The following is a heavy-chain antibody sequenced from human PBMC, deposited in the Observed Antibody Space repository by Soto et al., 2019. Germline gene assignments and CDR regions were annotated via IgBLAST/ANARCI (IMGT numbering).Heavy chain of an antibody. Sequence: QVQLVQSGAEVKKPGSSVKVSCKASGGTFSSYTISWVRQAPGQGLEWMGRIIPILGIANYAQKFQGRVTITADKSTSTAYMELSSLRSEDTAVYYCARDLGGYSGYELAYWGQGTLVTVSS. D-gene: IGHD5-12*01. CDR3: ARDLGGYSGYELAY. CDR2: IIPILGIA. V-gene: IGHV1-69*08. J-gene: IGHJ4*02. CDR1: GGTFSSYT.